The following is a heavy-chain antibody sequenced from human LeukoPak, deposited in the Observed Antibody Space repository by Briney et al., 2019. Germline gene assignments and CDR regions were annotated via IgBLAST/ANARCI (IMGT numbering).Heavy chain of an antibody. J-gene: IGHJ4*02. D-gene: IGHD3-16*01. Sequence: SQTLSLTCSVSGDSITSGGYYWSWIRQPAGKGLEWIGRVYLSGYPNDNPSLKSRVTISADTSKTQFFLKLSSVTAADTAVYYCARFRRVGAGDYWGQGTLVTVSS. CDR3: ARFRRVGAGDY. CDR1: GDSITSGGYY. V-gene: IGHV4-61*02. CDR2: VYLSGYP.